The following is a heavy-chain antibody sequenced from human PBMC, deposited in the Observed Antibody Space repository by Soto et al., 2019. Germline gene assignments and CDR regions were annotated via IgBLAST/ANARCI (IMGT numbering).Heavy chain of an antibody. CDR1: GFAFNTYW. V-gene: IGHV3-74*01. J-gene: IGHJ6*02. CDR2: INSDGRIT. CDR3: VRGGFHLYGLDV. Sequence: QPGGSLRISCAASGFAFNTYWMHWVRQLPGKGLVWVSRINSDGRITNPADSVKGRFTISRDNAKNTPYLQMNSLRVEDTAVYYCVRGGFHLYGLDVWGQGTSVTVSS.